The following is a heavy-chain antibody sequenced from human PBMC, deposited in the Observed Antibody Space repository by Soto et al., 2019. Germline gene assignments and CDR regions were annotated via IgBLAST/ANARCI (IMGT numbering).Heavy chain of an antibody. V-gene: IGHV4-39*01. CDR2: IYYSGST. Sequence: ETLSLPCTVSGGSISSSSYYWGWIRQPPGKGLEWIGSIYYSGSTYYNPSLKSRVTISVDTSKNQFSLKLSSVTAADTAVYYCARPGWVLTGYVLDYYGMDVWGQGTTVTVSS. D-gene: IGHD3-9*01. CDR1: GGSISSSSYY. CDR3: ARPGWVLTGYVLDYYGMDV. J-gene: IGHJ6*02.